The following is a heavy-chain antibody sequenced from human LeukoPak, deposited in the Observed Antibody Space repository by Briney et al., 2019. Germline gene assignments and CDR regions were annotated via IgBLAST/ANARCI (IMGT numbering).Heavy chain of an antibody. Sequence: SQTLSLTCTVSGSSISSGGYYWSWIRQHPGKGLEWIGYIYYSGSTYYNPSLKSRVTISVDTSKNQFSLKLSSVTAADTAVYYCARDRQRRFDYWGQGTLVTVSS. V-gene: IGHV4-31*03. CDR2: IYYSGST. J-gene: IGHJ4*02. CDR3: ARDRQRRFDY. CDR1: GSSISSGGYY.